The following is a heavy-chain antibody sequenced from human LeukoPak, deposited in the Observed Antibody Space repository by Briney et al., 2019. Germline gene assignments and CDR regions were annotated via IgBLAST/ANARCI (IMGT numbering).Heavy chain of an antibody. J-gene: IGHJ3*02. Sequence: GGSLRLSCAASGFTFNSYAMSWVRQAPGKGLEWVSAISGSGGSTYYADSMKGRFTISRDNSKNTLYLQMNSLRAEDTAVYYGAKCYYDSSSYYFGAFDIWGQGTMVTVSS. V-gene: IGHV3-23*01. CDR1: GFTFNSYA. CDR3: AKCYYDSSSYYFGAFDI. D-gene: IGHD3-22*01. CDR2: ISGSGGST.